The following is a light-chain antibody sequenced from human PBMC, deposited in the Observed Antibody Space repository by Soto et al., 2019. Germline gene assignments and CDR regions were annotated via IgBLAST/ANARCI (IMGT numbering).Light chain of an antibody. V-gene: IGLV2-8*01. Sequence: QSALTQPPSASGSPGQSVTISCTGTNGDVGGYNYVSWYQQHPGKAPKLIIYEVTKRPSGVPDRFSGSKSGNTASLTVSGLQAEDEADYYCSSFGASNNVFGTGTKVTVL. CDR3: SSFGASNNV. CDR1: NGDVGGYNY. J-gene: IGLJ1*01. CDR2: EVT.